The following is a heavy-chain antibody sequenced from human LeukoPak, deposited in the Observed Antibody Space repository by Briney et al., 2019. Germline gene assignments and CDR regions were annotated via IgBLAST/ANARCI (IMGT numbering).Heavy chain of an antibody. Sequence: PSETLSLTCAVYGGSFSGYYWSWIRQPPGKGLEWIGEVNHSGSTNYSPSLKSRVTISVDTSKNQFSLKLSSVTAADTAVYYCARNAYFDNNWFDPWGQGTLVTVSS. J-gene: IGHJ5*02. V-gene: IGHV4-34*01. D-gene: IGHD3-9*01. CDR3: ARNAYFDNNWFDP. CDR2: VNHSGST. CDR1: GGSFSGYY.